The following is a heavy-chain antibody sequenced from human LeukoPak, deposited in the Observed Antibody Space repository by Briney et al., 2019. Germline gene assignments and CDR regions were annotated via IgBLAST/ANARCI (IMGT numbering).Heavy chain of an antibody. CDR1: GDSISSGAYY. J-gene: IGHJ4*02. V-gene: IGHV4-30-2*01. CDR2: IYRGRT. CDR3: AREGEYGDSYY. D-gene: IGHD4-17*01. Sequence: SQTLSLTCAVSGDSISSGAYYWNWIRQAPGKGPEWIGNIYRGRTRFNPSLTSRVTISLDMSKNQVSLNLTSVTAADTAIYYCAREGEYGDSYYWGQGTQVTVSS.